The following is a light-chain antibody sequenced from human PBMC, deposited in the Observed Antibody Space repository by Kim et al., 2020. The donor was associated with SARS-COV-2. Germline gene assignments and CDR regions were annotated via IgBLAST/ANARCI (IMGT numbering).Light chain of an antibody. Sequence: IQMTQSPFSLSASVGDRVTITCRASQSVTNYLNWYQQKADKAPRLLIYAASRLQSGVPSRFSGSGSGTDFTLTISSLQPEDFATYYCQQSYSFPPTFGQGTKLEIK. V-gene: IGKV1-39*01. CDR2: AAS. CDR1: QSVTNY. CDR3: QQSYSFPPT. J-gene: IGKJ2*01.